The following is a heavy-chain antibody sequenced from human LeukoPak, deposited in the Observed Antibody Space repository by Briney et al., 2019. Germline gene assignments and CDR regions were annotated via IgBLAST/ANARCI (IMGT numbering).Heavy chain of an antibody. V-gene: IGHV4-61*02. J-gene: IGHJ4*02. CDR2: IYTSGST. CDR3: ARGVRGNYYFDY. CDR1: GGSISSGSYY. Sequence: PSQALSLTCTVSGGSISSGSYYWSRIRQPAGKGLEWIGRIYTSGSTNYNPSLKSRVTISVDRSKNQFSLKLSSVTAADTAVYYCARGVRGNYYFDYWGQGTLVTVSS. D-gene: IGHD4-23*01.